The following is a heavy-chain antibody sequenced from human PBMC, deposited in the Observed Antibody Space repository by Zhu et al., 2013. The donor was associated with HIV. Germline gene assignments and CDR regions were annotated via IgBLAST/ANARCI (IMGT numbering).Heavy chain of an antibody. V-gene: IGHV1-46*01. CDR1: GNTVIRYH. CDR2: INPGGGNT. Sequence: QVQLVQSGAEVKTPGASVKVSCKASGNTVIRYHIHWVRQAPGQGLEWMGMINPGGGNTNYAQKFQGRVSMTRDTSTKAVYMEVSSLRSEDTAVYYCARVASRLNYYNGMDVWGQGTTVTVSS. D-gene: IGHD2-15*01. J-gene: IGHJ6*02. CDR3: ARVASRLNYYNGMDV.